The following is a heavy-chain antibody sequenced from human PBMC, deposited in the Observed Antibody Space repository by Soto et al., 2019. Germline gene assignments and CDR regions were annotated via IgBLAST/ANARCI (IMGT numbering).Heavy chain of an antibody. CDR3: ARDSGCSGCSYGCYGMDV. Sequence: ASVKVSCTASGYTFTSYGISWVRQAPGQGLEWMGWISAYNGNTNYAQKLQGRVTMTTDTSTSTAYMELRSLRSDDTAVYYCARDSGCSGCSYGCYGMDVWGQGTTVTVSS. D-gene: IGHD5-18*01. CDR2: ISAYNGNT. J-gene: IGHJ6*02. V-gene: IGHV1-18*01. CDR1: GYTFTSYG.